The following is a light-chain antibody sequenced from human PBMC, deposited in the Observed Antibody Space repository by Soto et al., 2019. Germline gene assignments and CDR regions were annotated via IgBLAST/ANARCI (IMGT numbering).Light chain of an antibody. CDR2: DVS. CDR1: SSDVGRYNY. CDR3: SSYTGSGTLVV. J-gene: IGLJ2*01. Sequence: QSALTQPASVSGSPGQSITISCTGTSSDVGRYNYVSWYQQHPGKAPKLMIYDVSNRPSGVSNRFSGSKSGNTASLTISGLQTEDEADYYCSSYTGSGTLVVFGGGTQLTVL. V-gene: IGLV2-14*03.